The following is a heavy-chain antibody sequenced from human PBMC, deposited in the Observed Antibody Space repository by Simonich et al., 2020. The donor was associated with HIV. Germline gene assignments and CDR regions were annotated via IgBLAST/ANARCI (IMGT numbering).Heavy chain of an antibody. CDR2: INPSGDIQ. CDR1: GYTFTNYY. CDR3: ARGYSSSSYYLDF. Sequence: QVQLEQSGAAVKKPGASVKVSCKTSGYTFTNYYMHWVRHAPGQGLEWMGIINPSGDIQTYAQNVKGRVTMTRDTYTSTVYMELSSLRSEDTAVYYCARGYSSSSYYLDFWGQGTLVTVSS. D-gene: IGHD6-13*01. V-gene: IGHV1-46*01. J-gene: IGHJ4*02.